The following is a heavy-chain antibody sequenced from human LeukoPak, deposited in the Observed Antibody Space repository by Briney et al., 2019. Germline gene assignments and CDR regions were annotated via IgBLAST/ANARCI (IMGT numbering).Heavy chain of an antibody. CDR3: AREGYYDSSGMYYFDY. J-gene: IGHJ4*02. Sequence: ASVKVSCKASGYTFTSYGISWVRQAPGQGLERMGWISAYNGNTNYAKKLQGRVTMTTDTSTSTAYMELRSLRSDDTAVYYCAREGYYDSSGMYYFDYWGQGTLVSASS. V-gene: IGHV1-18*04. CDR2: ISAYNGNT. D-gene: IGHD3-22*01. CDR1: GYTFTSYG.